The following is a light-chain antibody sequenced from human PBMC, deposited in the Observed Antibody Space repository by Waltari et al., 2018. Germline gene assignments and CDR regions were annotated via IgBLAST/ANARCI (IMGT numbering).Light chain of an antibody. Sequence: QAVVTPAPSLTVSPGGTVTLACGPTTAPVPRGHYPYWFQPKPDQVPRTLIYDTSNKHSWTPARFSGSLLGGKAALTLSGAQPEDEAEYYCLLWYSGPRWVFGGGTKLSVL. V-gene: IGLV7-46*01. CDR2: DTS. J-gene: IGLJ3*02. CDR1: TAPVPRGHY. CDR3: LLWYSGPRWV.